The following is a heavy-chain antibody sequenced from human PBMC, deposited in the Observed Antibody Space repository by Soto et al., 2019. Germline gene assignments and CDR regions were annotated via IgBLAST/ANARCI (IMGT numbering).Heavy chain of an antibody. Sequence: QVQLVESGGGVVQPGRSLRLSCAASGFTFSNYAIHWVRQAPGKGLEWVAVLSYDGNNIHYADSVKGRFTVSRDNSKNTLFLQMNRLRTEDTALYYCARGPIGDAAMVTNYFDYWGQGTLVIISS. CDR1: GFTFSNYA. CDR2: LSYDGNNI. V-gene: IGHV3-30-3*01. D-gene: IGHD5-18*01. J-gene: IGHJ4*02. CDR3: ARGPIGDAAMVTNYFDY.